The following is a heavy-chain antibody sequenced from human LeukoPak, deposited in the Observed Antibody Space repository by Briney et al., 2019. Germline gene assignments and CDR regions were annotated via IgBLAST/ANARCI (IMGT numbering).Heavy chain of an antibody. CDR2: ISGSGGST. CDR3: ARGDSSGYYR. V-gene: IGHV3-23*01. CDR1: GFTFSSYG. J-gene: IGHJ4*02. Sequence: QPGGSLRLSCAASGFTFSSYGMSWVRQAPGKGLEWVSAISGSGGSTYYADSVKGRFTISRDNAKNSLYLQMNSLRAEDTAVYYCARGDSSGYYRWGQGTLVTVSS. D-gene: IGHD3-22*01.